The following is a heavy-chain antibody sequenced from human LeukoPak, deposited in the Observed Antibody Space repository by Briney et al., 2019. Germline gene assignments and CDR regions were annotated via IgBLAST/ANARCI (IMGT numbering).Heavy chain of an antibody. V-gene: IGHV3-30*04. CDR3: AREELGYCSGGSCYPPPFDY. Sequence: PGRSLRLSCAASGFTFSSYAMHWVRQAPGKGLEWVAVISYDGSNKYYADSVKGRFTISRDNSKNTLYLQMNSLRAEDTAVYYCAREELGYCSGGSCYPPPFDYWGQGTLVTVSS. J-gene: IGHJ4*02. CDR2: ISYDGSNK. CDR1: GFTFSSYA. D-gene: IGHD2-15*01.